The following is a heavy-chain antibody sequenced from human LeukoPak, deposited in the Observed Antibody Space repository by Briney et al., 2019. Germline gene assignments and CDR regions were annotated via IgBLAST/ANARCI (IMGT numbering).Heavy chain of an antibody. V-gene: IGHV3-21*01. D-gene: IGHD6-19*01. J-gene: IGHJ4*02. CDR1: GFTFSSYS. Sequence: GGSLRLSCAASGFTFSSYSMNWVRQAPGKGLEGVSSISSSSSYIYYADSVKGRFTISRDNAKNSLYLQMNSLRAEDTAVYYCARDFVRYSSGWQNFDYWGQGTLVTVSS. CDR2: ISSSSSYI. CDR3: ARDFVRYSSGWQNFDY.